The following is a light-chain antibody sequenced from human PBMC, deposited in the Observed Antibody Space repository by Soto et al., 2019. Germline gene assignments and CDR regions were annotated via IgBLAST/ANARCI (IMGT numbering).Light chain of an antibody. Sequence: DIQMTQSPSSLSASAGYRVTITCRASQGISTYLEWYQQKPGQAPKLLIYSASTLQSGVPSRFRGSGSGTDFPLTISSLQPEDFATYYCQQSFSTPITFGQGTRRDIK. CDR3: QQSFSTPIT. CDR1: QGISTY. V-gene: IGKV1-39*01. CDR2: SAS. J-gene: IGKJ5*01.